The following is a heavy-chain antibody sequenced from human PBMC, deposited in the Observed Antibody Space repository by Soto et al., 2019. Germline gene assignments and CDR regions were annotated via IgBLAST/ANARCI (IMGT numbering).Heavy chain of an antibody. D-gene: IGHD5-18*01. Sequence: SVKVSCKASGGTFSSYAISWVRQAPGQGLEWMGGIIPIFGTANYAQKFQGRVTITADKSTSTAYMELSSLRSADTAVYYCARGGGYSYGPIGDYYYGMDVWGQGTTVTVSS. V-gene: IGHV1-69*06. J-gene: IGHJ6*02. CDR2: IIPIFGTA. CDR3: ARGGGYSYGPIGDYYYGMDV. CDR1: GGTFSSYA.